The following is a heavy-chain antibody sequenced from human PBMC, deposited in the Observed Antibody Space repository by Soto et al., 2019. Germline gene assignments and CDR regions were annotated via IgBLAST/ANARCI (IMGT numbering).Heavy chain of an antibody. CDR2: IYYSGST. Sequence: QVQLQESGPGLVKPSETLSLTCTVSGDSISSYYWSGIRQPPGKGLEWIGYIYYSGSTNYNPSLRIRVTIAVHTSKNQFSLKLSSVTAAETAVYYCARERYSSSSDYYMDVWGKGTTVTLSS. J-gene: IGHJ6*03. V-gene: IGHV4-59*01. CDR3: ARERYSSSSDYYMDV. CDR1: GDSISSYY. D-gene: IGHD6-13*01.